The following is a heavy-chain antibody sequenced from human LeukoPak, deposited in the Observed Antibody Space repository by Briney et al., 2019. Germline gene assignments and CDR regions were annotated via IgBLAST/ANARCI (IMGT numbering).Heavy chain of an antibody. J-gene: IGHJ4*02. Sequence: ASVKVSCKASGYTFTSYGISWVRQAPGQGLEWMGWISAYNGNTNYAQKLQGRVTMTTDTSTSTAYMELRSLRCDDTAVYYCASCSSGWSEFDYWGQGTLVTVSS. CDR3: ASCSSGWSEFDY. V-gene: IGHV1-18*01. CDR2: ISAYNGNT. CDR1: GYTFTSYG. D-gene: IGHD6-19*01.